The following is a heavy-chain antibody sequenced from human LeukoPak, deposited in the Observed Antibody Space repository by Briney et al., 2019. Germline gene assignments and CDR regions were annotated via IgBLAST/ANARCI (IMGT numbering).Heavy chain of an antibody. J-gene: IGHJ4*02. Sequence: GGSLRLSCAASGFTFSSYAMSWVRQAPGKGLEWVSAISGSGGSTYYADSVKGRFTISRDNAKNSLYLQMNSLRAEDTAVYYCARAVAAKGHDYWGQGTLVTVSS. D-gene: IGHD6-19*01. CDR3: ARAVAAKGHDY. V-gene: IGHV3-23*01. CDR1: GFTFSSYA. CDR2: ISGSGGST.